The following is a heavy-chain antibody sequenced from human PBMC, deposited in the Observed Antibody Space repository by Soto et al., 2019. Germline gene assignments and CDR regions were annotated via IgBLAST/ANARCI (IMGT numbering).Heavy chain of an antibody. CDR1: AFTFNNYA. CDR3: AKSRYSDSSGDFYDY. Sequence: EVQLLESGGGLVQPGGSLSLSGEASAFTFNNYAMSGVRQAQGKGLEGVPGIGGSGRTTNYADSVKGRFTISRDNSNNTLFLQMNSLRAEDTAVYYCAKSRYSDSSGDFYDYWGQGTLVTVSS. J-gene: IGHJ4*02. CDR2: IGGSGRTT. V-gene: IGHV3-23*01. D-gene: IGHD3-22*01.